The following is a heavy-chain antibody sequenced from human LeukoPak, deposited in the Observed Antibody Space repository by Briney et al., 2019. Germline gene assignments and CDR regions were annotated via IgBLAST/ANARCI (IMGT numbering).Heavy chain of an antibody. D-gene: IGHD3-22*01. CDR3: ARVGYYYDSSGYSETFDY. CDR1: GGSFSGHY. J-gene: IGHJ4*02. Sequence: SETLSLTCAVSGGSFSGHYWSWIRQSPGEGLEWIGEIDHSGNTNYNPSLKGRLTISVDTSKSQFSLKLSSVTAADTAVYYCARVGYYYDSSGYSETFDYWGQGTLVTVSS. CDR2: IDHSGNT. V-gene: IGHV4-34*01.